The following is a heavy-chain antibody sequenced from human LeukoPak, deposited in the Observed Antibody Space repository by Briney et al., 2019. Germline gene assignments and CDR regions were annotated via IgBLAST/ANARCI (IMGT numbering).Heavy chain of an antibody. D-gene: IGHD3-3*01. Sequence: SETLSLTCTVSGGSISSYYWSWIRQPPGKGLEWIGEINHSGSTNYNPSLKSRVTISVDTSKNQFSLKLSSVTAADTAVYYCARGVELEWSKNMDVWGKGTTVTVSS. CDR1: GGSISSYY. CDR3: ARGVELEWSKNMDV. V-gene: IGHV4-34*01. J-gene: IGHJ6*03. CDR2: INHSGST.